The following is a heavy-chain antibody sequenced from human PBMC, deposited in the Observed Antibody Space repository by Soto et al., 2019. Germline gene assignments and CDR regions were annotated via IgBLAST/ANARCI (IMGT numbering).Heavy chain of an antibody. D-gene: IGHD2-15*01. CDR3: AKDRRVVVAATPGYFDY. CDR1: GFTFGSYG. J-gene: IGHJ4*02. CDR2: ISYDGSNK. Sequence: SLRLSCAASGFTFGSYGMHWVRQAPGKGLEWVGVISYDGSNKYYADSVKGRFTISGDNSKNTLYLQMNSLRAEDTAVYYCAKDRRVVVAATPGYFDYWGQGTLVTVSS. V-gene: IGHV3-30*18.